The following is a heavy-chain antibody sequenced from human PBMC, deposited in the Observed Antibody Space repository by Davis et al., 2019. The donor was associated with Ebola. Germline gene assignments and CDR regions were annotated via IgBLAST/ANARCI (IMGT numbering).Heavy chain of an antibody. CDR2: IIPIFGTA. V-gene: IGHV1-69*06. CDR1: GGTFSSYA. CDR3: ATILAGRYYYYGMDV. J-gene: IGHJ6*02. D-gene: IGHD2-21*01. Sequence: AASVKVSCKASGGTFSSYAISWVRQAPGQGLEWMGGIIPIFGTANYAQKFQGRVTITADKSTSTAYMELSSLRSEDTAVYYCATILAGRYYYYGMDVWGQGTTVTVSS.